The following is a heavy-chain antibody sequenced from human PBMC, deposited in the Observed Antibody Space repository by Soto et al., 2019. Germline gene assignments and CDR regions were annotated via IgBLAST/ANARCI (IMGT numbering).Heavy chain of an antibody. V-gene: IGHV5-51*01. Sequence: GESLKISCKGSGYTFTYYWIGWVRQLPGKGLELMGIIYPGDSDTRYSPSFHGHVTITVDKSTSTAYLQWNTLKASDTAMYYGARHISHFRDDYYGMDVWGQGTAVTASS. J-gene: IGHJ6*02. D-gene: IGHD3-3*02. CDR2: IYPGDSDT. CDR3: ARHISHFRDDYYGMDV. CDR1: GYTFTYYW.